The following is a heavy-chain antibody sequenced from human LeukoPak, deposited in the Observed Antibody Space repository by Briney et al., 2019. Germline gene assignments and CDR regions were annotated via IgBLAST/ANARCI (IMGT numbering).Heavy chain of an antibody. V-gene: IGHV3-23*01. J-gene: IGHJ4*02. D-gene: IGHD3-3*01. CDR3: ANNLPYDFWSGYTPHSDY. CDR2: ISGSGGST. Sequence: GGSLRLSCAASGFTFSSYAMSWVRQAPGKGLEWVSAISGSGGSTYYADSVKGRFTISRDNSKNTLYLQMNSLRAEDTAVYYCANNLPYDFWSGYTPHSDYWGQGTLVTVSS. CDR1: GFTFSSYA.